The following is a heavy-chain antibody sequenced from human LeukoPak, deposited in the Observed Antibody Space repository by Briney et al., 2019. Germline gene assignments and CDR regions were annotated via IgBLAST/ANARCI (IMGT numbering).Heavy chain of an antibody. CDR1: GDSITSGDYY. CDR2: IYHRRST. Sequence: SETLSLTCSVSGDSITSGDYYWTSIRQSPGELLEWLGYIYHRRSTLYHPSLESRLSLSVDTSKNQFSLNLTSVTAADSAVFYCARGVRGRKWYYFDSWGRGTLVTVAS. J-gene: IGHJ4*02. V-gene: IGHV4-30-4*01. D-gene: IGHD2-15*01. CDR3: ARGVRGRKWYYFDS.